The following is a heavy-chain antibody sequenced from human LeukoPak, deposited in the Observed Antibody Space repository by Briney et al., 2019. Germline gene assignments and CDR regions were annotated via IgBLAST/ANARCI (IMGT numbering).Heavy chain of an antibody. CDR1: GDSISDDSVNKNNW. CDR2: VSLDGIT. V-gene: IGHV4-4*02. J-gene: IGHJ6*01. D-gene: IGHD6-19*01. CDR3: ARDSSAPRSYFALDV. Sequence: SETLSLTCVFSGDSISDDSVNKNNWLNWVRQAPGKGLEWIGDVSLDGITNYNPSLLGRVTISLDKSAKQVSLRLSSVTAADTAIYYCARDSSAPRSYFALDVWGQGTTVTVSS.